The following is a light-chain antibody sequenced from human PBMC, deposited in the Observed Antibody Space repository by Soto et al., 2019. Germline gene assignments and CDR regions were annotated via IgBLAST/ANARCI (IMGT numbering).Light chain of an antibody. V-gene: IGKV3-20*01. J-gene: IGKJ4*01. CDR1: QSVSSSY. CDR3: QQYGTSALT. Sequence: EIVLTQSPGTLSLSPGERATLSCRASQSVSSSYLAWYQQKPGQAPRLLIYGASSRATGIPDRFSGSGSGTDFTLTISRLEPGDSAVYYCQQYGTSALTFGGGTKV. CDR2: GAS.